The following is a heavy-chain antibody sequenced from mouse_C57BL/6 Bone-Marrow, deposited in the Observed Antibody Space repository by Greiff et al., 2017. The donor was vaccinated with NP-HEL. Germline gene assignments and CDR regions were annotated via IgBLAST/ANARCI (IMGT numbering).Heavy chain of an antibody. V-gene: IGHV5-9*01. Sequence: EVHLVESGGGLVKPGGSLKLSCAASGFTFSSYTMSWVRQTPEQRLEWVATISGGGGNTYYPDSVKGRFTISRAKAKNTLYRQMSSLRSDDTALYYCASHHSYFLAWFAYWGQGTLVTVSA. J-gene: IGHJ3*01. CDR3: ASHHSYFLAWFAY. CDR2: ISGGGGNT. CDR1: GFTFSSYT. D-gene: IGHD2-12*01.